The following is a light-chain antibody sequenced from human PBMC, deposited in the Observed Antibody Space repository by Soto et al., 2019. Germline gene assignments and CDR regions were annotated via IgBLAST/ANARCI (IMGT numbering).Light chain of an antibody. Sequence: DIQMTQSPSSLSASVGDRVTITCRASQSISSYLNWYQQKPGKAPKLLIYAASSLQSGVPSRFSGSGSETDFTLTISSLQPEDFATYSCQQSYSTTWTFGRGTEVDIK. CDR2: AAS. CDR1: QSISSY. CDR3: QQSYSTTWT. J-gene: IGKJ1*01. V-gene: IGKV1-39*01.